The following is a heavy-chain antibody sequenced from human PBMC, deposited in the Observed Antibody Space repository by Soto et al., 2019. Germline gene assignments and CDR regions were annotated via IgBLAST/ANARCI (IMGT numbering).Heavy chain of an antibody. J-gene: IGHJ4*02. CDR1: GFTFSSYG. CDR2: IWYDGSNK. Sequence: GGSLRLSCAASGFTFSSYGMHWVRQAPGKGLEWVAVIWYDGSNKYYADSVKGRFTISGDNSKNTLYLQMNSLRAEDTAVYYCAREREDGYNYFYFDYWGQGTLVTVSS. D-gene: IGHD5-12*01. CDR3: AREREDGYNYFYFDY. V-gene: IGHV3-33*01.